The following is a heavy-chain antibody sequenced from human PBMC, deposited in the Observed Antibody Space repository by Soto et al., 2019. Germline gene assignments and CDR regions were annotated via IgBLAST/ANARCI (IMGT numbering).Heavy chain of an antibody. D-gene: IGHD3-22*01. J-gene: IGHJ3*02. CDR2: ISGSGGST. V-gene: IGHV3-23*01. CDR3: AKDVASDHYDSSGYYYTLGAFDI. CDR1: GFTFSSYA. Sequence: GGSLRLSCAASGFTFSSYAMSWVRQAPGKGLEWVSAISGSGGSTYYADSVKGRFTFSRDNSKNTLYLQMNSLRAEDTAVYYCAKDVASDHYDSSGYYYTLGAFDIWGQGTMVTVSS.